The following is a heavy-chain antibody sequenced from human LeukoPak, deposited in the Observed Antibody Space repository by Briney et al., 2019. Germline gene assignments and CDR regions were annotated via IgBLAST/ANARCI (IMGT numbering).Heavy chain of an antibody. CDR1: GFTFDDYA. Sequence: PGGSLRLSCAASGFTFDDYAMHWVRQAPGKGLEWVSGISWNSGSIGYADSVKGRFTISRDNAKNSLYLQMNSLRAEDTALYYCAKGRQWLVRTGMDVWGQGTTVTVSS. D-gene: IGHD6-19*01. V-gene: IGHV3-9*01. CDR3: AKGRQWLVRTGMDV. J-gene: IGHJ6*02. CDR2: ISWNSGSI.